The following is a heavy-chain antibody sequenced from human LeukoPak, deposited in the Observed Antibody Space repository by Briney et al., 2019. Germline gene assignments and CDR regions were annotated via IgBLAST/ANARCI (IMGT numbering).Heavy chain of an antibody. CDR1: GFTFSSYS. V-gene: IGHV3-21*01. D-gene: IGHD3-22*01. CDR3: VSGYRSFDY. J-gene: IGHJ4*02. Sequence: GGSLRLSCAASGFTFSSYSMNWVRQAPGKGLEWVSSISSSGSYIYYAGSVKGRFTISRDHAKNSLYLQMNSLRADDTAVYYCVSGYRSFDYWGQGTLVTVSS. CDR2: ISSSGSYI.